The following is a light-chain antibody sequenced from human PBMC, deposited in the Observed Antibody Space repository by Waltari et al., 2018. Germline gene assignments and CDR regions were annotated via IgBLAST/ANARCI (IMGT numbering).Light chain of an antibody. V-gene: IGLV2-14*03. J-gene: IGLJ2*01. CDR2: DVS. CDR3: SSSTSRTALL. CDR1: SSDIGSYNS. Sequence: QSALTQPAPLSGSPGQSIPISCTGTSSDIGSYNSVSWYQQHPGEAPKLMIYDVSVRPSGVSNLFSGSKAGNTASLTISGLQAEDEAYYYCSSSTSRTALLFGGGTKLTVL.